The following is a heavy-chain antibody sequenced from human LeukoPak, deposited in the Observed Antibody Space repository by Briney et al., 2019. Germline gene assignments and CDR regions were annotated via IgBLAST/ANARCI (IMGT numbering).Heavy chain of an antibody. J-gene: IGHJ4*02. D-gene: IGHD2-8*01. V-gene: IGHV3-7*01. CDR1: GFTFSSYW. Sequence: GGSLRLSCAASGFTFSSYWMSWVRHAPGKGLEWVSNIKQDGSEKYYMDSVKGRFTISRDNAKSSLYLQMNRLRAEDTAVYYCARGSSLGYCTNGVCYFDYWGQGTLVTVSS. CDR3: ARGSSLGYCTNGVCYFDY. CDR2: IKQDGSEK.